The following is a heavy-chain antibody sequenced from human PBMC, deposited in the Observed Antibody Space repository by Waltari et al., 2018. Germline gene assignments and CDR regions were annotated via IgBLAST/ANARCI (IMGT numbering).Heavy chain of an antibody. CDR1: GGSISSGSYY. Sequence: QVQLQESGPGLVKPSQTLSLTCTVSGGSISSGSYYWSWIRPPAGKGLEWIGRIYTSGSTNYNPSLKSRVTISVDTSKNQFSLKLSSVTAADTAVYYCARDHNSGYYGGYFDYWGQGTLVTVSS. CDR2: IYTSGST. J-gene: IGHJ4*02. V-gene: IGHV4-61*02. D-gene: IGHD3-22*01. CDR3: ARDHNSGYYGGYFDY.